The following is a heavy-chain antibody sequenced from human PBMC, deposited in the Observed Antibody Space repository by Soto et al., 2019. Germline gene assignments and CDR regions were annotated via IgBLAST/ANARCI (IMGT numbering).Heavy chain of an antibody. J-gene: IGHJ6*02. CDR3: ASFRLSYGYYYGKDV. CDR1: GGSISSSSYY. CDR2: IYYSGST. V-gene: IGHV4-39*01. Sequence: PSETLSLTCTVSGGSISSSSYYWGWIRQPPGKGLEWIGSIYYSGSTYYNPSLKSRVTISVDTSKNQFSLKLSSVTAADTAVYYCASFRLSYGYYYGKDVCGQGTTFTVPS. D-gene: IGHD5-18*01.